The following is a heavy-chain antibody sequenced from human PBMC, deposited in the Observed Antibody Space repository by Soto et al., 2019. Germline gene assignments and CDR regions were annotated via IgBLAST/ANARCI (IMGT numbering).Heavy chain of an antibody. J-gene: IGHJ4*02. D-gene: IGHD3-22*01. Sequence: ASVKVSCKASGYTFTSYYMHWVRQAPGQGLEWMGIINPSGGSTSYAQKFQGRVTMTRDTSTSTVYMELSSLRSEDTAVYYCARAYYDSSGYYKSFDYWGQGTLVTVSS. V-gene: IGHV1-46*01. CDR3: ARAYYDSSGYYKSFDY. CDR1: GYTFTSYY. CDR2: INPSGGST.